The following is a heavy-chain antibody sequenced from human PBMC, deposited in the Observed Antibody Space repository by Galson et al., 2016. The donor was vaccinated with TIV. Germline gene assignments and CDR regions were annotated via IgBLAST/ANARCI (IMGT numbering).Heavy chain of an antibody. Sequence: SVKVSCKASAYSFIDYYMHWVRQAPGQELEWMGRINPNSGATNYAQKFQGRVTMTRDTSSSTAYMELSRLRSDDTAIYYCARGVLGVVGATDYWGQGTLVTVSS. D-gene: IGHD1-26*01. CDR2: INPNSGAT. V-gene: IGHV1-2*06. J-gene: IGHJ4*02. CDR3: ARGVLGVVGATDY. CDR1: AYSFIDYY.